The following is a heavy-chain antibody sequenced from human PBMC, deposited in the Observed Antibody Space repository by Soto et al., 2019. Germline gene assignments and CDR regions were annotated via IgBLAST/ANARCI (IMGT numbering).Heavy chain of an antibody. CDR1: GFTFSSYG. D-gene: IGHD3-3*01. CDR2: ISYDGSNK. V-gene: IGHV3-30*18. J-gene: IGHJ6*02. Sequence: QVQLVESGGGVVQPGRSLRLSCAASGFTFSSYGMHWVRQAPGKGLEWVAVISYDGSNKYYADSVKGRFTISRDNSKNTLYLQMNSLRAEDTAVYYCAKDYLEWDYYYGMDVWGQGTTVTVSS. CDR3: AKDYLEWDYYYGMDV.